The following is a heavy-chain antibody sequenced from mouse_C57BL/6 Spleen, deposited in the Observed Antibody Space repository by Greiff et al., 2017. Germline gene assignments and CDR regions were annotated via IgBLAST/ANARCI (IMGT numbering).Heavy chain of an antibody. CDR3: ALYDYHAMDY. V-gene: IGHV1-82*01. J-gene: IGHJ4*01. D-gene: IGHD1-1*01. CDR2: IYPGDGDT. CDR1: GYTFTSYW. Sequence: VQLQQPGAELVMPGASVKLSCKASGYTFTSYWMNWVKQRPGKGLEWIGRIYPGDGDTNYNGKFKGKATLTADKSSSTAYMQLSSLTSEDSAVXFCALYDYHAMDYWGQGTSVTVSS.